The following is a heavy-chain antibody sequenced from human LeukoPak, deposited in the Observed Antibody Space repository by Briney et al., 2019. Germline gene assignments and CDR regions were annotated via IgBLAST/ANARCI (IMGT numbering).Heavy chain of an antibody. CDR2: INHSGST. CDR1: GGSFSGYY. J-gene: IGHJ4*02. CDR3: ARDYAGVAGTFDY. D-gene: IGHD6-19*01. V-gene: IGHV4-34*01. Sequence: SETLSLTCAVYGGSFSGYYWSWIRQPSGKGLEWIGEINHSGSTNYNPSLKSRVTISVDTSKNQFSLKVSSVTAADTAVYYCARDYAGVAGTFDYWGQGTLVTASS.